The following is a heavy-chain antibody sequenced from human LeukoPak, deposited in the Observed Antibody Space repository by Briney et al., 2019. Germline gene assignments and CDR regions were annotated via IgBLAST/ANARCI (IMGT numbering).Heavy chain of an antibody. CDR1: GGSVSSGSYY. CDR2: MYYTGST. CDR3: ARGGITGVYFDY. V-gene: IGHV4-61*01. D-gene: IGHD1-20*01. J-gene: IGHJ4*02. Sequence: PSETLSLTCTVSGGSVSSGSYYWSWIRQPPGKGLEWIGYMYYTGSTNYNPSLKSRVTISVDTSKNQFSLKLTSVTAADTAMYYCARGGITGVYFDYWGQGTLVTVSS.